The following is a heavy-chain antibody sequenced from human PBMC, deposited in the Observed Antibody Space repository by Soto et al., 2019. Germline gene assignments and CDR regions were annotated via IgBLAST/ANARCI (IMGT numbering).Heavy chain of an antibody. CDR3: ATGRGLYYYYGMDV. CDR1: GFRFSSYA. D-gene: IGHD3-10*01. J-gene: IGHJ6*02. V-gene: IGHV3-23*01. CDR2: ISGSGGST. Sequence: HPAGSLRLSCASCGFRFSSYAMTWFRQAPGKGLEWVSAISGSGGSTYYADSVKGRFTISRDNSKNTLYLQMNSLRAEDTAVYYCATGRGLYYYYGMDVWGQGTTVTVSS.